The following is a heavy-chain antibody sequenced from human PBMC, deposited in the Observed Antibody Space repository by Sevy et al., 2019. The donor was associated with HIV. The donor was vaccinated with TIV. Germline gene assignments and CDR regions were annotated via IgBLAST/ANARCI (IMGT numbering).Heavy chain of an antibody. CDR1: RFTFSTYA. D-gene: IGHD1-20*01. Sequence: RGCLRLSCAASRFTFSTYAMSWVRQAPGKGLEWVSAISGSGDSTYYADSVKGRFTISRDNSKNTLYLQMNSLGAEDAALYYCAKVYRAWYFDYWGQGTLVIVSS. CDR3: AKVYRAWYFDY. J-gene: IGHJ4*02. V-gene: IGHV3-23*01. CDR2: ISGSGDST.